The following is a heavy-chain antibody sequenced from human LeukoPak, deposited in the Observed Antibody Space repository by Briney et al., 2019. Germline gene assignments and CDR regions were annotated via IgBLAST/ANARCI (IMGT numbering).Heavy chain of an antibody. CDR2: INQDGSEK. CDR3: AREGLYGDYLFDY. D-gene: IGHD4-17*01. CDR1: GSTFSSYW. Sequence: GGSLRLSCAASGSTFSSYWMTWVRQAPGKGLEWVANINQDGSEKYYVDSVKGRFTISRDNAKNSLYLQMNSLRAEDTAVYYCAREGLYGDYLFDYWGQGTLVTVSS. J-gene: IGHJ4*02. V-gene: IGHV3-7*01.